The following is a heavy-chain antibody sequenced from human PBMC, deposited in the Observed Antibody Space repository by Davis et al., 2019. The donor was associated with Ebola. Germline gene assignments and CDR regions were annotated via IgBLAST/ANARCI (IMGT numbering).Heavy chain of an antibody. J-gene: IGHJ6*03. CDR1: GDSINSTTYY. D-gene: IGHD2-21*02. Sequence: SETLSLTCTVSGDSINSTTYYWSWIRQPPGKGLEWIGYIYFSGDTKYSPSLNSRVSMSIDTSKNRFSLKVRSVTAADTAVYYCARGNDLDYYMDVWGKGTTVTVSS. CDR3: ARGNDLDYYMDV. CDR2: IYFSGDT. V-gene: IGHV4-61*05.